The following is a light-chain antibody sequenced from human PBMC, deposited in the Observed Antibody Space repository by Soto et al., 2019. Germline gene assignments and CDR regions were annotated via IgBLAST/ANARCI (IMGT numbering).Light chain of an antibody. CDR1: QTIRSW. Sequence: DIQMTQSPSTLSGSVGDRVTITCRASQTIRSWLAWYQQKPGKAPKLLIYKASTLKSGAPSRFSGSGSGTEFTLTISSLQPEDFATYYCQHYNSYSEGFGQGTKVDIK. J-gene: IGKJ1*01. CDR3: QHYNSYSEG. V-gene: IGKV1-5*03. CDR2: KAS.